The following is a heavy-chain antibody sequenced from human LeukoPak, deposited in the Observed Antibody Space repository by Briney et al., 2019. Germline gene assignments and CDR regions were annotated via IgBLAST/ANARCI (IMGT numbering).Heavy chain of an antibody. CDR3: AREEVDIVATSYFDY. D-gene: IGHD5-12*01. CDR2: ISYDGSNK. V-gene: IGHV3-30-3*01. CDR1: GFTFSSYA. Sequence: GGSLRLSCAASGFTFSSYAMHWVRQAPGKGLEWVAVISYDGSNKYYADSVKGRFTISRDNSKNTLYLQMNSLRAEDTAVYYCAREEVDIVATSYFDYWGQGTLVTVSS. J-gene: IGHJ4*02.